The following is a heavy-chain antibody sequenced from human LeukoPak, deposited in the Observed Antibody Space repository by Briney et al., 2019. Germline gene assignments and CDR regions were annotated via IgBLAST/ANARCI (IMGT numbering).Heavy chain of an antibody. J-gene: IGHJ6*02. CDR2: INHSGST. CDR1: GGSFSGYY. V-gene: IGHV4-34*01. CDR3: ARAPRFFYGMDV. D-gene: IGHD3-3*01. Sequence: SETLSLTCAVYGGSFSGYYWSWIRQPPGKGLEWIGEINHSGSTNYNPSLKSRVTISVDTSKNQFSLKLSSVTAADTAVYYCARAPRFFYGMDVWGQGTTVTVSS.